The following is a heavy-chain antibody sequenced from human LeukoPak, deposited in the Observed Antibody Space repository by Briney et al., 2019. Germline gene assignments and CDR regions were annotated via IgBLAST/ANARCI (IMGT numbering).Heavy chain of an antibody. J-gene: IGHJ3*02. Sequence: GGSLRLSCAASGFTFSDYIMTWVRQTPGKGLEWVSSIYDTANDGRTFCADFVKGRFTISRDNSKNTLYLQMNSLRAEDTAVYYCAKAQLQWLVRPDDAFDIWGQGTMVTVSS. D-gene: IGHD6-19*01. V-gene: IGHV3-23*01. CDR3: AKAQLQWLVRPDDAFDI. CDR1: GFTFSDYI. CDR2: IYDTANDGRT.